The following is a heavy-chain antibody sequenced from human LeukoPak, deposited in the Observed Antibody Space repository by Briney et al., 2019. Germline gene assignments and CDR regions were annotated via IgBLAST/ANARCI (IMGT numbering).Heavy chain of an antibody. CDR3: AREGWATIFGVVITGSAFDI. CDR1: GYTFTSYG. D-gene: IGHD3-3*01. Sequence: ASVKVSCKASGYTFTSYGISWARQAPGQGLEWMGWISAYNGNTNYAQKLQGRVTMTTDTSTSTAYMELRSLRSDDTAVYYCAREGWATIFGVVITGSAFDIWGQGTMVTVSS. J-gene: IGHJ3*02. V-gene: IGHV1-18*01. CDR2: ISAYNGNT.